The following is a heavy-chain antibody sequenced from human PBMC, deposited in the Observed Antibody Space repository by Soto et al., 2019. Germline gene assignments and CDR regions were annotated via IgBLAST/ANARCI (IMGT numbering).Heavy chain of an antibody. D-gene: IGHD6-6*01. CDR1: GXTFSSYA. CDR2: ISGSGGST. V-gene: IGHV3-23*01. J-gene: IGHJ5*02. CDR3: AKDPLIAARPGDWFDP. Sequence: GGSLRLSCAASGXTFSSYAMSWVRQAPGKGLEWVSAISGSGGSTYYADSVKGRLTISRDNSKNTLYLQMNSLRAEDTAVYYCAKDPLIAARPGDWFDPWGQGTLVTVSS.